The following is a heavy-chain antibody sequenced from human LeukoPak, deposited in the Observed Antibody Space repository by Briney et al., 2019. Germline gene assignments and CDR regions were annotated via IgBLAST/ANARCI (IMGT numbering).Heavy chain of an antibody. J-gene: IGHJ4*02. Sequence: SVKVSCKASGGTFTSYAISWVRQAPGQGLEWVGGIIPIFGTANYAQKFQGRVTITTDESTSTAYMEMSSLRSEDTAVYYCARDLGIAAAGTAYWGQGTLVTVSS. CDR1: GGTFTSYA. CDR3: ARDLGIAAAGTAY. V-gene: IGHV1-69*05. CDR2: IIPIFGTA. D-gene: IGHD6-13*01.